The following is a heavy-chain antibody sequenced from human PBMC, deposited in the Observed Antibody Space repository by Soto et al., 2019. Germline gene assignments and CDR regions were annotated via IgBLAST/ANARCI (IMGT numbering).Heavy chain of an antibody. CDR2: IWSDGNNK. Sequence: FLRLSCAASGFTFSSYGMHWVRQAPGKGLEWVAVIWSDGNNKYYADSVKGRFTISRDNSKNTLYLQMNSLRAEDTALYFCSRGGYCSSTSCRYYYYYGMDGWGQGTTVTVSS. CDR1: GFTFSSYG. D-gene: IGHD2-2*01. V-gene: IGHV3-33*01. CDR3: SRGGYCSSTSCRYYYYYGMDG. J-gene: IGHJ6*02.